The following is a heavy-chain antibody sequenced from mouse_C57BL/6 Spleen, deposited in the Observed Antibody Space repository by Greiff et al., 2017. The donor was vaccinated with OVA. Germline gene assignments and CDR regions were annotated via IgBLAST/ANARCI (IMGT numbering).Heavy chain of an antibody. CDR2: IYPRSGNT. CDR3: ARTGITNYYAMDY. D-gene: IGHD2-4*01. CDR1: GYTFTSYG. Sequence: VHLVESGAELARPGASVKLSCKASGYTFTSYGISWVKQRTGQGLEWIGEIYPRSGNTYYNEKFKGKATLTADKSSSTAYMELRSLTSEDSAVYFCARTGITNYYAMDYWGQGTSVTVSS. J-gene: IGHJ4*01. V-gene: IGHV1-81*01.